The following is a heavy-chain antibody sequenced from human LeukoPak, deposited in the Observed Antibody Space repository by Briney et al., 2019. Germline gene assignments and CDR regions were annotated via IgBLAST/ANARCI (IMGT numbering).Heavy chain of an antibody. V-gene: IGHV3-74*01. D-gene: IGHD3-22*01. CDR1: GFTFSSYW. J-gene: IGHJ4*02. CDR3: AKDLGYDSSGWMPGY. Sequence: PGGSLRLSCAASGFTFSSYWMHWVRQAPGKGLVWVSRINSDGSNTIYADSVKGRFTFSRDNAKNTLYLQMNSLSAEDTAVYYCAKDLGYDSSGWMPGYWGQGNLVTVSS. CDR2: INSDGSNT.